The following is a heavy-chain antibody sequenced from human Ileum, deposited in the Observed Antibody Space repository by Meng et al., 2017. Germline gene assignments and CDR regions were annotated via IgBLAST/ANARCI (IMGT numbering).Heavy chain of an antibody. V-gene: IGHV3-21*01. J-gene: IGHJ4*02. D-gene: IGHD3-16*01. CDR2: ISSSSSYI. CDR3: ARGGAALDY. CDR1: GFTFSSYS. Sequence: GESLKISCAASGFTFSSYSMNWVRQAPGKGLEWVSSISSSSSYIYYADSVKGRFTISRDNAKNSLYLQMNSLRAEDTAVYYCARGGAALDYWGQGTRVNGYS.